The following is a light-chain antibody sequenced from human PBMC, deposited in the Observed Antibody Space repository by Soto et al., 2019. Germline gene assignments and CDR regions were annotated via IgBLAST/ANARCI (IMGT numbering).Light chain of an antibody. V-gene: IGKV3-20*01. CDR3: QQYGSSPRT. Sequence: EILLTQSPGTLSLSPGERATLSCRASQSVSSSYLAWYQQKPGQAPRPLIYGASSRATGIPDRFSGSGSGTDFTLTISRLEPEDFAVYYCQQYGSSPRTFGQGTKVDIK. CDR2: GAS. J-gene: IGKJ1*01. CDR1: QSVSSSY.